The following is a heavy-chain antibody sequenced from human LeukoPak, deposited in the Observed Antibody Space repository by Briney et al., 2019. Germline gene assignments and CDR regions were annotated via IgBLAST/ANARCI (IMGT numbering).Heavy chain of an antibody. Sequence: PGGSLRLSCEASGFTSGDYYMSWIRQAPGKGLEWVSYISSSSNYTNYADSVKGRFTISRDNAKNSLYLQMNSLRAEDTAVYYCARLGWATAPLDYWGQGTLVTVSS. V-gene: IGHV3-11*06. D-gene: IGHD5-12*01. CDR3: ARLGWATAPLDY. CDR2: ISSSSNYT. J-gene: IGHJ4*02. CDR1: GFTSGDYY.